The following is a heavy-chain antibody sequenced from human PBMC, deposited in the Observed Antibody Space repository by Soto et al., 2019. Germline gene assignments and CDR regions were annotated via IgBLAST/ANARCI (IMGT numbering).Heavy chain of an antibody. V-gene: IGHV2-26*01. Sequence: KESGPVLVKPTETLTLTCTVSGFSLSNARVGVSWSRQPPVKALEWLAHIFSNDEKSYSTSLKSRRTIAKDTSKSQVVLTMTNMDPVDTATYYCARIRTVYDSSGYYPPHFDYWGQGTLVTVSS. CDR3: ARIRTVYDSSGYYPPHFDY. J-gene: IGHJ4*02. CDR1: GFSLSNARVG. D-gene: IGHD3-22*01. CDR2: IFSNDEK.